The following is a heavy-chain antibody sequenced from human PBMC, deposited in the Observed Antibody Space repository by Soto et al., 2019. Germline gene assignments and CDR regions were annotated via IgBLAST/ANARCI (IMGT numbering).Heavy chain of an antibody. CDR3: AHIMITWGGVSALDAFDM. V-gene: IGHV2-5*02. D-gene: IGHD3-16*01. J-gene: IGHJ3*02. CDR1: GFSLSTSRVG. Sequence: SGPTLVNPTQTLTLTCSFSGFSLSTSRVGVAWIRQPPGKALEWLAIIYWDDDRRYSPSLKTRLATTKDTSKNQVVLTITNLDPGDTATYYCAHIMITWGGVSALDAFDMWGQGTMVTVSS. CDR2: IYWDDDR.